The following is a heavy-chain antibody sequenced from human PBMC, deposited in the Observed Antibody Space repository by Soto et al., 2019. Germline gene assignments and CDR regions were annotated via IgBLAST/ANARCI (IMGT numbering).Heavy chain of an antibody. Sequence: QVQLVQSGAEVKKPGASVKVSCKASGYHLTSYGISWVRQVPGQGLEWMGWISAYNGDTNYAQKFQGRGTLTTDTSTSTAYMELRSLRSDDTAVYYCATTTGYSYYYYGMGVRGQGTTVTVSS. CDR2: ISAYNGDT. J-gene: IGHJ6*02. V-gene: IGHV1-18*01. D-gene: IGHD3-9*01. CDR1: GYHLTSYG. CDR3: ATTTGYSYYYYGMGV.